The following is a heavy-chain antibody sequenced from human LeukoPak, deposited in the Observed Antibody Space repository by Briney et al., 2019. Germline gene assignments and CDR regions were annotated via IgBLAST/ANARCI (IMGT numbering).Heavy chain of an antibody. CDR2: INHSGST. D-gene: IGHD6-13*01. CDR3: ARHQVYSSSWSRPYYFDY. V-gene: IGHV4-39*01. CDR1: GGSISSSSYY. J-gene: IGHJ4*02. Sequence: SETLSLTCTVSGGSISSSSYYWGWIRQPPGKGLEWTGEINHSGSTNYNPSLKSRVTISVDTSKNQFSLKLSSVTAADTAVYYCARHQVYSSSWSRPYYFDYWGQGTLVTVSS.